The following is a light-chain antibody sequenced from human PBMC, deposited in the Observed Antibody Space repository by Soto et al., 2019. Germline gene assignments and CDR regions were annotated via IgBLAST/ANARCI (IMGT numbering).Light chain of an antibody. CDR1: QSVSSY. CDR2: DAS. CDR3: QQRSDWPQYT. J-gene: IGKJ2*01. Sequence: EIVLTQSPATLSLSPGERATLSCRASQSVSSYLAWYQQKPGQAPRLLIYDASNRATGIPARFSGSGSGTDFTLTISGLEPEDFAVYYCQQRSDWPQYTFGQGTKLEIK. V-gene: IGKV3-11*01.